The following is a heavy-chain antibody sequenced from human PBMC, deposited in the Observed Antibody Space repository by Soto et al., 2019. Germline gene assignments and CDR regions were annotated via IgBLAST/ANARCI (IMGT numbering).Heavy chain of an antibody. J-gene: IGHJ6*02. Sequence: PGGSLRLSCAASGFTVSRNYMSWVRQAPGKGLEWVSVIYSGGSTYYADSVKGRFTISRDNSKNTLYLQMNSLRAEDTAVYYCARDRRYFDWLYDYYYYYGMDVWGQGTTVTVSS. V-gene: IGHV3-53*01. CDR2: IYSGGST. D-gene: IGHD3-9*01. CDR1: GFTVSRNY. CDR3: ARDRRYFDWLYDYYYYYGMDV.